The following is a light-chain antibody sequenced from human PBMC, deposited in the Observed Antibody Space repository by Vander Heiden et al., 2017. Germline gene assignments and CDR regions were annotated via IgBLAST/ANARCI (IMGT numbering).Light chain of an antibody. Sequence: SYVLTQPPSVSVAPGQTARITCGGNNIGSKSVHCYQQKPGQAPVLVVYDDSDRPSGSPERFSGSNSGNTATLTISRVEAGDEADYYCQVWDSSSDHNYVFGTGTKVTVL. V-gene: IGLV3-21*02. CDR3: QVWDSSSDHNYV. CDR2: DDS. J-gene: IGLJ1*01. CDR1: NIGSKS.